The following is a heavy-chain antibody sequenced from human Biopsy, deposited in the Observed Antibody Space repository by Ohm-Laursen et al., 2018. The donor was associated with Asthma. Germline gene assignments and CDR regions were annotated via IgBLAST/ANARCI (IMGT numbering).Heavy chain of an antibody. CDR2: IKKDGSEK. Sequence: SLRLSCTAPGFTFSSYWMSWVRQAPGKGLEWVANIKKDGSEKYYVDSVKGRFTISRDNAKNSLYLQMNSLRDEDTAVYYCARFKRGYSYGYAGVFDYWGQGTLVTVSS. CDR3: ARFKRGYSYGYAGVFDY. CDR1: GFTFSSYW. V-gene: IGHV3-7*01. D-gene: IGHD5-18*01. J-gene: IGHJ4*02.